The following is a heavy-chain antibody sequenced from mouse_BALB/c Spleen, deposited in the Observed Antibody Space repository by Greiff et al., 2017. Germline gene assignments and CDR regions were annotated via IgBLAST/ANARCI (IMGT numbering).Heavy chain of an antibody. CDR3: ARQRYEGFAY. V-gene: IGHV5-12-1*01. CDR1: GFAFSSYD. Sequence: DVTLVESGGGLVKPGGSLKLSCAASGFAFSSYDMSWVRQTPEKRLEWVAYISSGGGSTYYPDTVKGRFTISRDNAKNTLYLQMSSLKSEDTAMYYCARQRYEGFAYWGQGTLVTVSA. CDR2: ISSGGGST. D-gene: IGHD2-12*01. J-gene: IGHJ3*01.